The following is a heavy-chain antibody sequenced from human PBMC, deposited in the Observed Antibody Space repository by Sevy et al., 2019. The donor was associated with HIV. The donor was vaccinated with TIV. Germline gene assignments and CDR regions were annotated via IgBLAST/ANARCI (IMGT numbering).Heavy chain of an antibody. CDR2: INYNSGRG. V-gene: IGHV3-9*01. Sequence: GGSLRLSCATFGVSFEDYDMHWVRQSPERGLEWVAGINYNSGRGGYIDSVKGRFTISRDNAKQSLYLQMTSLKPEDSALYHCVKARITEAAYYYGLDVWGQGTTVTVSS. CDR3: VKARITEAAYYYGLDV. CDR1: GVSFEDYD. J-gene: IGHJ6*02. D-gene: IGHD3-16*01.